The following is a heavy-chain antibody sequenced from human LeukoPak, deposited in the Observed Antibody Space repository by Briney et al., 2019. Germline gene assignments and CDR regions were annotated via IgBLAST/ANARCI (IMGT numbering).Heavy chain of an antibody. J-gene: IGHJ5*02. CDR3: AGGVRYFDAEWFDP. CDR2: ISAYNGNT. CDR1: GYTFTSYG. D-gene: IGHD3-9*01. Sequence: ASVKVSCKASGYTFTSYGISWVRQAPGQGLEWMGWISAYNGNTNYAQKLQGRVTMTTDTSTSTAYMELRSLRSDDTAVYYCAGGVRYFDAEWFDPWGQGTLVTVSS. V-gene: IGHV1-18*01.